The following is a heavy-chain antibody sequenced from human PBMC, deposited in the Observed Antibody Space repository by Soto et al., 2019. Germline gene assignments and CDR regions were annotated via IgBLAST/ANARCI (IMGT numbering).Heavy chain of an antibody. CDR2: IYATGTT. Sequence: SETLSLTCTVSGASISGFYWSWIRKSAGKGLEWIGRIYATGTTDYNPTLKSRVMMSVDTSKKQFSLKLRSVTAADTAVYYCVRDGTKTLRDWFDPWGQGISVTVSS. V-gene: IGHV4-4*07. D-gene: IGHD1-1*01. CDR3: VRDGTKTLRDWFDP. J-gene: IGHJ5*02. CDR1: GASISGFY.